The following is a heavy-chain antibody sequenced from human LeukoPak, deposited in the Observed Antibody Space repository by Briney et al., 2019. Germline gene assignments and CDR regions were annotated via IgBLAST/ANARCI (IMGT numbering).Heavy chain of an antibody. Sequence: PSETLSLTCAVYGGSFSYYYWSWIRQPPGKTLEWIGELNPMGGTNNNRSLKSRVTISVDTSKNQFSLKLSSVTSADTAVYYCAIRKYYDILTGYRKIPTSGFDPWGQGTLVTVPS. D-gene: IGHD3-9*01. CDR3: AIRKYYDILTGYRKIPTSGFDP. CDR1: GGSFSYYY. J-gene: IGHJ5*02. CDR2: LNPMGGT. V-gene: IGHV4-34*01.